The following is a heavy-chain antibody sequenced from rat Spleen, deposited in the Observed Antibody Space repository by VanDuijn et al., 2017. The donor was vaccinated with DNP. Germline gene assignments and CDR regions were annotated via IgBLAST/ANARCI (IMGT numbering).Heavy chain of an antibody. J-gene: IGHJ2*01. V-gene: IGHV5-19*01. CDR3: TTDFEGGY. CDR2: ISASGGST. D-gene: IGHD1-11*01. Sequence: EVQLVESGGGLVQPGRSLKLSCAASGFTFSYYGMAWVRQAPKKGLEWVASISASGGSTSYRDSVKGRFTISRDNAKSTLYLQMDSLRSEDTAAYYCTTDFEGGYWGQGVMVTVSS. CDR1: GFTFSYYG.